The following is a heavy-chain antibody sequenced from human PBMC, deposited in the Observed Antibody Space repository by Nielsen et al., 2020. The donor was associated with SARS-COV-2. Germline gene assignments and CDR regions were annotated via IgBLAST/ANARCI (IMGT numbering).Heavy chain of an antibody. V-gene: IGHV1-2*06. CDR2: INPYSGGT. J-gene: IGHJ6*02. Sequence: SVKVSCKASGYTFTDYYIHWVRQAPGQGLEWLGRINPYSGGTNYAQKFQGTVTMTRDASISTVYMELTSDDTAVYYCARARATIFGLVMSYGMDVWGQGTAVAVSS. D-gene: IGHD3/OR15-3a*01. CDR1: GYTFTDYY. CDR3: ARARATIFGLVMSYGMDV.